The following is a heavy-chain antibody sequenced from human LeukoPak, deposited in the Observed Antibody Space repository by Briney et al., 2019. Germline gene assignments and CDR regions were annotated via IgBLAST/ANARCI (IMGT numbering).Heavy chain of an antibody. CDR2: INPNSGGT. CDR3: ASGSGSYWGYYYYYMDV. CDR1: GYTFTGYY. D-gene: IGHD3-10*01. Sequence: ASVKVSCKASGYTFTGYYMHWVRQAPGQGLEWMGWINPNSGGTNYAQKFQGRVTMTRDTSISTAHMELSRLRSEDTAVYYCASGSGSYWGYYYYYMDVWGKGTTVTVSS. J-gene: IGHJ6*03. V-gene: IGHV1-2*02.